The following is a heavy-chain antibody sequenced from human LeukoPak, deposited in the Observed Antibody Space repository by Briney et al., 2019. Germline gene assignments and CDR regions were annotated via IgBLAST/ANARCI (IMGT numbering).Heavy chain of an antibody. Sequence: GSSVKVSCKASGGTFSSYAINWVRQATGQGLEWMGYMNPNSGNTGSAQKFQGRVTMTRNTSISTAYMELSSLRSEDTAVYYCARELRHQDSWGQGTLVTVSS. CDR3: ARELRHQDS. CDR1: GGTFSSYA. CDR2: MNPNSGNT. J-gene: IGHJ4*02. V-gene: IGHV1-8*02. D-gene: IGHD1-26*01.